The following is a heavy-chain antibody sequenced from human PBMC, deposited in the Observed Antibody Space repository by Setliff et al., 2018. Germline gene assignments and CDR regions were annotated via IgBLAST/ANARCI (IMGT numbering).Heavy chain of an antibody. J-gene: IGHJ4*02. CDR2: IYPGDSDT. D-gene: IGHD3-22*01. CDR1: VYSFTSYW. CDR3: ARRRYYDSSGYYYFDY. V-gene: IGHV5-51*01. Sequence: GESLRISCHGSVYSFTSYWIGWVRQMPGKGLEWMGIIYPGDSDTRYSTSFQGQVTISADKSISTAYLQWSSLKASDTAMYYCARRRYYDSSGYYYFDYWGQGTMFTVSS.